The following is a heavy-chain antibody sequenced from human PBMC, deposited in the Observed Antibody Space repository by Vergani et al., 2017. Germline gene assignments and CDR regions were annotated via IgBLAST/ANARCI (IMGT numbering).Heavy chain of an antibody. D-gene: IGHD4-17*01. CDR2: IYHSGST. CDR3: ARLRLDDAFDI. Sequence: QVQLQESGPGLVKPSGTLSLTCAVSGGSISSSNWWSWVRQPPVKGLEWIGEIYHSGSTYYNPPLKSRVTISVDTSKNQCSLNLSAVTAGDTAVYYCARLRLDDAFDIWGQGTMVTVSS. CDR1: GGSISSSNW. V-gene: IGHV4-4*02. J-gene: IGHJ3*02.